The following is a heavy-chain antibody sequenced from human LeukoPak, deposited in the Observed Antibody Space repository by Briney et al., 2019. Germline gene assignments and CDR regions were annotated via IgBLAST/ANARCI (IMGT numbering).Heavy chain of an antibody. V-gene: IGHV4-59*12. J-gene: IGHJ4*02. Sequence: SETLSLTCTDSGGSISSYYWSWIRQPPGKGLEWIGYIYYSGSTNYNPSLKSRVTISVDTSKNQFSLKLSSVTAADTAVYYCARLKLEQYYFDYWGQGTLVTVSS. CDR2: IYYSGST. D-gene: IGHD1/OR15-1a*01. CDR3: ARLKLEQYYFDY. CDR1: GGSISSYY.